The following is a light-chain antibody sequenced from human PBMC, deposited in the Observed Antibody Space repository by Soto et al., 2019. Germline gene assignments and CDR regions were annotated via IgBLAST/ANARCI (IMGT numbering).Light chain of an antibody. CDR3: QQYGTSPIT. CDR1: QTVSSY. V-gene: IGKV3-20*01. Sequence: ENVLTQSPGTLSLSPGERATLSCRASQTVSSYLTWYQQRPGQAPRLLIYGASKRATGIPDRFSGSGSGTDFTLTISRLEPEDFALYDCQQYGTSPITFGHGTRLEIK. CDR2: GAS. J-gene: IGKJ5*01.